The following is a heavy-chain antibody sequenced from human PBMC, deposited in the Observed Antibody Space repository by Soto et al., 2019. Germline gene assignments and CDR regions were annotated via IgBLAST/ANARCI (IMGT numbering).Heavy chain of an antibody. J-gene: IGHJ6*02. Sequence: QVHLVESGGGVVQPGRSLRLSCAASGFTLSRYGMHWVRQAPGKGIEWVAVISFEGNTQYYADSVKGRFTISRDNSKDTLSLQIHSLRPEDTAVYYCARGAEHQLLSRDYFYGMDVWGQGTTVSVSS. D-gene: IGHD1-1*01. V-gene: IGHV3-30*05. CDR2: ISFEGNTQ. CDR1: GFTLSRYG. CDR3: ARGAEHQLLSRDYFYGMDV.